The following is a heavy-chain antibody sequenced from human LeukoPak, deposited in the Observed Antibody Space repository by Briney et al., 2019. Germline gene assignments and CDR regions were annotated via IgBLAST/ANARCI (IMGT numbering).Heavy chain of an antibody. V-gene: IGHV3-48*01. CDR2: ISSSSTTI. CDR1: GFTFCSYS. D-gene: IGHD3-9*01. CDR3: ARDTPYYDILTGHARAFDI. Sequence: PGGSLRLSCAASGFTFCSYSMNWVRQTPGEGVEWVSYISSSSTTIYYADSVKGRFTISRDNAKNSLYLQMNSLRAEDTAVYYCARDTPYYDILTGHARAFDIWGQGTMVTVSS. J-gene: IGHJ3*02.